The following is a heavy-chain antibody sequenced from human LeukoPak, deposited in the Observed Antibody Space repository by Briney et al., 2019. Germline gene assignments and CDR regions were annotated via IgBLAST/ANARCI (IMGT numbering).Heavy chain of an antibody. V-gene: IGHV4-59*01. D-gene: IGHD6-13*01. CDR2: IYYGGST. CDR1: GDSISSYY. CDR3: ARVRQQLLDY. J-gene: IGHJ4*02. Sequence: SETLSLTCTVSGDSISSYYWSWIRQPPGKGLEWIGFIYYGGSTNYNPSLKSRVTISVDTSKNQFSLKLSSVTAADTAVYYCARVRQQLLDYWGQGTLVTVSS.